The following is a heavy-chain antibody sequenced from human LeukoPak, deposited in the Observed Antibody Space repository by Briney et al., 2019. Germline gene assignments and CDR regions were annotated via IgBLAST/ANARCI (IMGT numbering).Heavy chain of an antibody. J-gene: IGHJ4*02. D-gene: IGHD4-23*01. V-gene: IGHV4-4*07. CDR3: ARDRLLYDYGGKPLFDY. CDR2: IYTSGST. Sequence: LETLSLTCTVSGGSISNYYWSWIRQPAGKGLEWIGRIYTSGSTNYSPSLKSRVTMSVDTSKNQFSLKMTSVTAADTAVYFCARDRLLYDYGGKPLFDYWGQGTLVTVSS. CDR1: GGSISNYY.